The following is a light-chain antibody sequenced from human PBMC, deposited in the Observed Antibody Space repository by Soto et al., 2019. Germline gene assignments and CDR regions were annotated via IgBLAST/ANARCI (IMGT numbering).Light chain of an antibody. CDR3: QSYDSSLSGPV. J-gene: IGLJ3*02. V-gene: IGLV1-40*01. Sequence: QSVLTQPPSVSGAPGQRVTISCTGSSSNIGAGYDVHWYQQLPGTAPKLLIYGNSNRPSGVPDRFSGSKSGTSASLAITGLQAEDEAEYYCQSYDSSLSGPVFGGGTKLTVL. CDR1: SSNIGAGYD. CDR2: GNS.